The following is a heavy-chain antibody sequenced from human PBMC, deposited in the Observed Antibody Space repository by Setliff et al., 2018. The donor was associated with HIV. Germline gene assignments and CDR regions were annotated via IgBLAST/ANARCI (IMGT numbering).Heavy chain of an antibody. V-gene: IGHV4-34*01. CDR1: GGSFSGYY. J-gene: IGHJ4*02. D-gene: IGHD1-7*01. CDR2: INHGGTA. Sequence: KTSETLSLTCAVYGGSFSGYYWSWIRQPPGRGLEWIGEINHGGTANYNPSLKSRVTMSVDTSKNHLSLKVTSTTNMDPVDTGTYYCVRNQCGTTANLECFDYWGQGTLVTVSS. CDR3: YYCVRNQCGTTANLECFDY.